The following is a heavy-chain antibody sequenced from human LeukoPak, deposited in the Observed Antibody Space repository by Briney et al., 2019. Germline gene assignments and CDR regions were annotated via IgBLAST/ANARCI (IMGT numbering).Heavy chain of an antibody. CDR1: GGSFSGYY. V-gene: IGHV4-34*01. CDR2: INHSGST. CDR3: ARAPPYYDSSGYYYGAFDI. Sequence: KPSETLSLTCAVYGGSFSGYYWSWIRQPPGKGLEWIGEINHSGSTNYNPSLKSRVTISVDTSKNQFSLKLSSVTAADTAVYYCARAPPYYDSSGYYYGAFDIWGQRTMVTSLQ. J-gene: IGHJ3*02. D-gene: IGHD3-22*01.